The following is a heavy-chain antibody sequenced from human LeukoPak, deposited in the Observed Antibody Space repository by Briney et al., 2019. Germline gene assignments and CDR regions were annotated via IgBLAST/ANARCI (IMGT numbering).Heavy chain of an antibody. V-gene: IGHV1-69*13. J-gene: IGHJ3*02. CDR1: GGTFSSYA. CDR2: IIPIFGTA. CDR3: ARDRAAAAYDAFDI. Sequence: EASVKVSCKASGGTFSSYAISWVRQAPGQGLEWMGGIIPIFGTANYAQKFQGRVTIIADESTSTAYMELSSLRSEDTAVYYCARDRAAAAYDAFDIWGQGTMVTVSS. D-gene: IGHD6-13*01.